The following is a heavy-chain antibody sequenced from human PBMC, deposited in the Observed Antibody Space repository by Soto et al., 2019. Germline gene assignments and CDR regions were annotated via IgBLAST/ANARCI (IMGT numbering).Heavy chain of an antibody. CDR1: GGSMSGYH. V-gene: IGHV4-59*01. CDR3: ARDPVDGYAFFDS. D-gene: IGHD5-12*01. Sequence: QVRLQESGPGLVQPSETLSLTCSIFGGSMSGYHWNWIRQTPGKGVEWMGYFHNSGSPTYSSSLKSRVTISVDKSAKQSSLRLTSVTAADTAVYWCARDPVDGYAFFDSWGQGVLVTVSS. J-gene: IGHJ5*02. CDR2: FHNSGSP.